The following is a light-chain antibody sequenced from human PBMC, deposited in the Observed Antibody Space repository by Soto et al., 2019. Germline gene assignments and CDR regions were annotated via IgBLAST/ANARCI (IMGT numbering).Light chain of an antibody. CDR3: QKYYSYPPK. Sequence: AILITQSPSSGSASTGERVTITCRASQGISSYLAWYQQKPGKAPKLLIYAASTLQSGVPSRFSGSGSGTDFTLTISCLQSEDFATYYCQKYYSYPPKFGQGTKVDIK. J-gene: IGKJ1*01. V-gene: IGKV1-8*01. CDR2: AAS. CDR1: QGISSY.